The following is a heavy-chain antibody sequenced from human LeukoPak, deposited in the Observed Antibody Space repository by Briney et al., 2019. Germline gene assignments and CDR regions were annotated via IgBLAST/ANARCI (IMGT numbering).Heavy chain of an antibody. CDR2: ISDSGGST. Sequence: GGSLRLSCAASGFTFSSYAMSWVRQAPGKGLEWVSSISDSGGSTYYADSVKGRFTISRDNSKNTLYLQMNSLRAEDTAVYYCAKQWLVPGHFDYWGQGTLVTVSS. V-gene: IGHV3-23*01. CDR3: AKQWLVPGHFDY. CDR1: GFTFSSYA. J-gene: IGHJ4*02. D-gene: IGHD6-19*01.